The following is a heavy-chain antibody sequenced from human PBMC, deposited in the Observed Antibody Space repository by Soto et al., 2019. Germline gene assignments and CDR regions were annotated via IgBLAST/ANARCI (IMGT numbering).Heavy chain of an antibody. D-gene: IGHD3-22*01. CDR1: GFTFSSYA. J-gene: IGHJ4*01. CDR3: VKDGGWYYYDSSGYYLFDY. CDR2: ISSNGGST. V-gene: IGHV3-64D*06. Sequence: GGSLRLSCSASGFTFSSYAMHWVRQAPGKGLEYVSAISSNGGSTYYADSVKGRFTISRDNSKNTLYLQMSSLRAEDTAVYYCVKDGGWYYYDSSGYYLFDYWGQEPWSPSPQ.